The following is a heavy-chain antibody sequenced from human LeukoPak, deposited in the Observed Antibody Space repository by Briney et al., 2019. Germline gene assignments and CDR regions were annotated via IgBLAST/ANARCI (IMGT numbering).Heavy chain of an antibody. Sequence: PSETLSLTCAVYGGSFSGYYWSWIRQPPGKGLEWIGEINHSGSTNYNPSLKSRVTISVDTSKNQFSLKLSSVTAADTAVYYCARARGVVVPAAEIDYWGQGTLVTVSS. CDR2: INHSGST. D-gene: IGHD2-2*01. CDR3: ARARGVVVPAAEIDY. CDR1: GGSFSGYY. J-gene: IGHJ4*02. V-gene: IGHV4-34*01.